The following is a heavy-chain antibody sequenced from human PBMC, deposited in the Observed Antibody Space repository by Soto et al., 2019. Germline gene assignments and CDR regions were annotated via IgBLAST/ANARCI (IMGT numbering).Heavy chain of an antibody. CDR1: GFTFSGYW. V-gene: IGHV3-74*03. CDR2: INNDGSST. J-gene: IGHJ1*01. D-gene: IGHD7-27*01. CDR3: VRDAWGVHH. Sequence: EVQLVESGGGLVQPGGSLRLSCAASGFTFSGYWMHWVRQAPGKGLVCVSRINNDGSSTLYADSVRGRFTISRDNAENTRYLQMNSLGAEDTAVYYCVRDAWGVHHWGQGTLVTVSS.